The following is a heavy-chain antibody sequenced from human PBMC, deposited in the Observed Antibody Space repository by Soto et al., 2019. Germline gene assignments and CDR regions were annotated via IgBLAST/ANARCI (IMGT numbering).Heavy chain of an antibody. V-gene: IGHV4-34*01. D-gene: IGHD6-19*01. Sequence: TLSLTCVVYGGSLTGYYWSWIRQPPGRGLEWIGEINPTGSPKYNPSLMSRVTISVDTSKNQFSMKLSSVTAADTAVFYCARSREQWLVDAFDIWGQGTMVTVSS. CDR1: GGSLTGYY. CDR3: ARSREQWLVDAFDI. CDR2: INPTGSP. J-gene: IGHJ3*02.